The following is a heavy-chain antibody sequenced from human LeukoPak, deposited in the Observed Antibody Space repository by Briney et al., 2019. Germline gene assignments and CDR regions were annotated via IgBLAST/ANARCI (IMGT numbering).Heavy chain of an antibody. J-gene: IGHJ2*01. CDR3: ARVPNSKYGAYWYFDL. CDR1: GGSISSGGYY. CDR2: IYYSGST. Sequence: PSQTLSLTCTVSGGSISSGGYYWSWIRQHPGKGLEWIGYIYYSGSTYYNPSLKGRVTISVDTSKNQFSLKLSSVTAADTAVYYCARVPNSKYGAYWYFDLWGRGTPVTVSS. D-gene: IGHD4-17*01. V-gene: IGHV4-31*03.